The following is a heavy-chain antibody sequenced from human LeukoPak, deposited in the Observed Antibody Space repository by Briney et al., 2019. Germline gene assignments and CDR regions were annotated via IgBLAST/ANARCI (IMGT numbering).Heavy chain of an antibody. Sequence: GGSLRLSWAASGFTFSSYAMHWVRQAPGKGLEWVAVISYDGSDKYYPDSVKGHSKNTLYLQMNSLRAEDTAVYYCAREPQWELLPVVFYFDYWGQGPLVTVSS. CDR1: GFTFSSYA. V-gene: IGHV3-30-3*01. J-gene: IGHJ4*02. CDR2: ISYDGSDK. CDR3: AREPQWELLPVVFYFDY. D-gene: IGHD1-26*01.